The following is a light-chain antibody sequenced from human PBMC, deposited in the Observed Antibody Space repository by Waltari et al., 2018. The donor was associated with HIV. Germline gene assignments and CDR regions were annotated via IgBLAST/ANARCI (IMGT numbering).Light chain of an antibody. J-gene: IGLJ2*01. Sequence: SYALTQPLSVSVALGQTARLTCGGSNIGTKDVHWYQQRPGQAPLLVIYNNNNRPSGFPERFSGSKAPNAATLTIRGGQAGDEGVYFCQVWHYSVFFGGGTNLTVL. CDR2: NNN. CDR3: QVWHYSVF. V-gene: IGLV3-9*01. CDR1: NIGTKD.